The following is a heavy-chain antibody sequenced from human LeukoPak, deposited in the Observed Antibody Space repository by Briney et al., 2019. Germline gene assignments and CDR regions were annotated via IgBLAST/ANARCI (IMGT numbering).Heavy chain of an antibody. CDR1: GYTFTSYG. D-gene: IGHD3-10*01. J-gene: IGHJ5*02. Sequence: ASVKVSCKASGYTFTSYGISWVRQAPGQGLEWMGWISAYNGNTNYAQKLQGRVTMTTDTSTSTAYMELWSLRSDDTAVYYCARAKQEGSGSFSWFDPWGQGTLVTVSS. CDR3: ARAKQEGSGSFSWFDP. CDR2: ISAYNGNT. V-gene: IGHV1-18*01.